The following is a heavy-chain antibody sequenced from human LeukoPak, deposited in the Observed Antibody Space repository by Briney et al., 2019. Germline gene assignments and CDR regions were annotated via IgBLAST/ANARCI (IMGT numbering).Heavy chain of an antibody. CDR2: ISAYNGNT. CDR3: ARGITFGGVIVLNY. Sequence: ASVKVSSTASGYTFTIYGVRWVRQAPGQGLEWMGWISAYNGNTNYAQKLQGRVTMTTDTSTSTAYMELRSLRSDDTAVYYCARGITFGGVIVLNYWGQGTLVTVSS. CDR1: GYTFTIYG. V-gene: IGHV1-18*01. J-gene: IGHJ4*02. D-gene: IGHD3-16*02.